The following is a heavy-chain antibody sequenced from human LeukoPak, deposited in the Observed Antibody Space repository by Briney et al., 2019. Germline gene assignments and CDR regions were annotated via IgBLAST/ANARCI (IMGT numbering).Heavy chain of an antibody. Sequence: SQTLSLTCTVSGGSISSGGYYWSWIRQPPGKGLEWIGYIYHSGSTYYNPSLKSRVTISVDRSKNQFSLKLSSVTAADTAVYYCARAPIVVVPAAISHAGNWFDPWGQGTLVTVSS. CDR2: IYHSGST. V-gene: IGHV4-30-2*01. CDR1: GGSISSGGYY. CDR3: ARAPIVVVPAAISHAGNWFDP. D-gene: IGHD2-2*02. J-gene: IGHJ5*02.